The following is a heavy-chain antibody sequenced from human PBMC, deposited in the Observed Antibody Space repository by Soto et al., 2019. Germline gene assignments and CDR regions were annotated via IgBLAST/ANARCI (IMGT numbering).Heavy chain of an antibody. D-gene: IGHD2-15*01. CDR2: IIPIFGTA. J-gene: IGHJ6*02. CDR3: ARRGGGYCSGGSCYPHYYYGMDV. V-gene: IGHV1-69*01. Sequence: QVQLVQSGAEVKKPGSSVKVSCKASGGTFSSYAISWVRQAPGQGLEWMGGIIPIFGTANYAQKFQGRVTITADESTSPAYMELSSLRSEDTAVYYCARRGGGYCSGGSCYPHYYYGMDVWGQGTTVTVSS. CDR1: GGTFSSYA.